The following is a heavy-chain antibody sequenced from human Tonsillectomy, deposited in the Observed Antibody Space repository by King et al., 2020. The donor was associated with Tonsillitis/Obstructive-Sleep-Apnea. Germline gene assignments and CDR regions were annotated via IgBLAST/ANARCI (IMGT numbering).Heavy chain of an antibody. V-gene: IGHV3-30*09. CDR3: AREAGDYDLYFDN. J-gene: IGHJ4*02. Sequence: VQPVESGGGVVQPGRSLRLSCAASGFTFNNYAMHWIRQAPGKGLEWVAVISHDASTSYYADSVKGRFAISRDNSKNTLYLQVNSLRSEDTALYFCAREAGDYDLYFDNWGQGTLVTVSS. CDR2: ISHDASTS. CDR1: GFTFNNYA. D-gene: IGHD4-17*01.